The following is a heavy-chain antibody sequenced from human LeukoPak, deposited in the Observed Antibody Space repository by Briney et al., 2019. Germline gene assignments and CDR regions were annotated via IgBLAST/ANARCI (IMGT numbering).Heavy chain of an antibody. J-gene: IGHJ4*02. CDR2: INSGGDTI. CDR1: GFSFSDNF. V-gene: IGHV3-11*01. D-gene: IGHD2/OR15-2a*01. CDR3: ARGGSGWTFNH. Sequence: GGSLRPSCTASGFSFSDNFMGWLRQAPGKGLEWVSYINSGGDTIHYSGAVKGRFSISRDNSKRLLYLQMSRLRIDDTALYYCARGGSGWTFNHWGQGTLVSVSS.